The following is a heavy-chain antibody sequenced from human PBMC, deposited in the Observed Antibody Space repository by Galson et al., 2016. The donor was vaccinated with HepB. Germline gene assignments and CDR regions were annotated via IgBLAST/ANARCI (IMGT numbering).Heavy chain of an antibody. CDR3: AAGKAAAGSLVFDV. Sequence: SETLSLTCAVYNGSFSEYYWTWIRQTPGNGLEWIGEINHNGDTKYSPSPRSRVSISVDTSKNHFSLNLNSANTADTAVYYGAAGKAAAGSLVFDVWGQGTLVTISS. CDR2: INHNGDT. D-gene: IGHD6-13*01. V-gene: IGHV4-34*07. CDR1: NGSFSEYY. J-gene: IGHJ3*01.